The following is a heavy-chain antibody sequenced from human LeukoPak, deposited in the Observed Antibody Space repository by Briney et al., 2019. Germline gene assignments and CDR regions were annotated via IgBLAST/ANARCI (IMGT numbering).Heavy chain of an antibody. CDR3: ARAGSYYYDSSGYYHYFDY. J-gene: IGHJ4*02. V-gene: IGHV4-34*01. CDR2: INHSGST. Sequence: SETLSLTCAVYGGSFSGYYWSWIRQPPGKGLEWIGEINHSGSTNYNPSLKSRVTISVDKSKNQFSLKLSSVTAADTAVYYCARAGSYYYDSSGYYHYFDYWGQGTLVTVSS. D-gene: IGHD3-22*01. CDR1: GGSFSGYY.